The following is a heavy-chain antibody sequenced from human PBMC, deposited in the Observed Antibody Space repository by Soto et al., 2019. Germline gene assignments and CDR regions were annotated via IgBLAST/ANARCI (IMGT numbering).Heavy chain of an antibody. J-gene: IGHJ4*02. CDR3: ARQDARATIVAS. CDR1: GGSIRSNSYY. D-gene: IGHD5-12*01. CDR2: IYSSGRT. Sequence: PSETLSLTCTVSGGSIRSNSYYWGSIRQPPGKGLEWIGSIYSSGRTYYNPSLKSRVTISVDTSKKQFSLRLRSVTAADTAVYYCARQDARATIVASGGQGTL. V-gene: IGHV4-39*01.